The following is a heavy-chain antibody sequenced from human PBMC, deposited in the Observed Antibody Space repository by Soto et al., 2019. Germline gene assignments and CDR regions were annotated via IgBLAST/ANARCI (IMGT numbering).Heavy chain of an antibody. CDR3: ARGYNIDS. CDR1: GSIFSSHW. V-gene: IGHV3-7*03. CDR2: IKQSGSET. Sequence: VGSLRLSCAASGSIFSSHWMTWVRQAPGKGLEWVANIKQSGSETYYVDSVKGRFTIPRDDAKNSLYLQMNTLRVEDTAVYYCARGYNIDSWGQGTLVTVSS. J-gene: IGHJ5*01. D-gene: IGHD5-18*01.